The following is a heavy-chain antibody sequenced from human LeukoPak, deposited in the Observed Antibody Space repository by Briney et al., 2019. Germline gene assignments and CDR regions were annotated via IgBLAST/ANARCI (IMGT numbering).Heavy chain of an antibody. CDR2: IYYSGST. V-gene: IGHV4-39*01. J-gene: IGHJ3*02. D-gene: IGHD4-23*01. Sequence: SETLSLTCTVSGDSISRSLYYWGWIRQPPGKGLEWIGTIYYSGSTYYNPSLKSRVTISVDTSKNQFSLKLTSVTAADTAVYYCARSYGGPSVRGAFDIWGQRTMVTVSS. CDR3: ARSYGGPSVRGAFDI. CDR1: GDSISRSLYY.